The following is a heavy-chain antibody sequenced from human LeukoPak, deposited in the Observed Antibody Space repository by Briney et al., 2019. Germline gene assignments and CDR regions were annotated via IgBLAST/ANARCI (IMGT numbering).Heavy chain of an antibody. CDR2: ISGDGGRA. D-gene: IGHD3-16*02. Sequence: GGSLRLSCAASGFTFDDYAMHWVRQAPGKGLEWVSLISGDGGRAHYADSVKGRFTISRDNSKNSLYLQMNSLRTEDTAFYYCAKAYYDYVWGSYRYFCAFDIWGQGTMVTVSS. V-gene: IGHV3-43*02. J-gene: IGHJ3*02. CDR1: GFTFDDYA. CDR3: AKAYYDYVWGSYRYFCAFDI.